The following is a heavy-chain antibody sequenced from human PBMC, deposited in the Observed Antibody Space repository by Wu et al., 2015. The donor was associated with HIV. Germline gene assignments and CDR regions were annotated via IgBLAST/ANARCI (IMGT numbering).Heavy chain of an antibody. CDR2: IIPIFGTA. V-gene: IGHV1-69*05. D-gene: IGHD3-22*01. J-gene: IGHJ3*02. Sequence: QVQLVQSGAEVKKPGSSVKVSCKASGGTFSSYAISWVRQAPGQGLEWMGGIIPIFGTANYAQKFQGRVTITTDESTSTAYMELSSLRSEDTAVYYCARCITMIVVTKRGAFDIWGQGTMVTVSS. CDR1: GGTFSSYA. CDR3: ARCITMIVVTKRGAFDI.